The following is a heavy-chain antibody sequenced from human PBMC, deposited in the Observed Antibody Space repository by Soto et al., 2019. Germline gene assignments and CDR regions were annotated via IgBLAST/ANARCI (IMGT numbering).Heavy chain of an antibody. CDR1: GFTFDDYA. CDR2: ISWNSGSI. Sequence: GGSLRLSCAASGFTFDDYAMHWVRQAPGKGLEWVSGISWNSGSIGYADSVKGRFTISRDNAKNSLYLQMNSLRAEDTALYYCAKDIGLGYSGSFNWGQGTLVTVSS. D-gene: IGHD1-26*01. CDR3: AKDIGLGYSGSFN. V-gene: IGHV3-9*01. J-gene: IGHJ4*02.